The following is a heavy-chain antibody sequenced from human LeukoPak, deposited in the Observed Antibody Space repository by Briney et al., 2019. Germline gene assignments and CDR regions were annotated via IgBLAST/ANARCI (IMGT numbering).Heavy chain of an antibody. V-gene: IGHV1-24*01. CDR3: ATMGRGYSGCGQRSGGYPFDY. J-gene: IGHJ4*02. CDR2: FDPEDGET. CDR1: GYTLTELS. D-gene: IGHD5-12*01. Sequence: ASVKVSCKVSGYTLTELSMHWVRQAPGKGLEWMGGFDPEDGETIYAQKFQGRVTMTEDTSTDTAYMELSSLRSEDTAVYYCATMGRGYSGCGQRSGGYPFDYWGQGTLVTVSS.